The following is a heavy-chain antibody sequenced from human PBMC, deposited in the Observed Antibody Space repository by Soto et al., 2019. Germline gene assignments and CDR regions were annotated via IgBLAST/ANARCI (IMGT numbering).Heavy chain of an antibody. CDR3: AQGSGYSYSYTLWFDP. Sequence: GGSLRLSCAASGFTFRSYAMIWVRQAPGKGLEWVSDISGSGGSTYHTDSVKGRFIISRDNSKNTLYLQMNSLRAEDTAVYYCAQGSGYSYSYTLWFDPWGQGTMVTVS. V-gene: IGHV3-23*01. D-gene: IGHD5-18*01. J-gene: IGHJ5*02. CDR1: GFTFRSYA. CDR2: ISGSGGST.